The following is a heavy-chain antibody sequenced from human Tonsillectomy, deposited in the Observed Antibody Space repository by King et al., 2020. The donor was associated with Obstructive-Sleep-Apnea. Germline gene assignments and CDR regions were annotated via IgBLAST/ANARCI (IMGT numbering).Heavy chain of an antibody. CDR3: AKDPGYVGDIDY. D-gene: IGHD5-12*01. V-gene: IGHV3-23*04. Sequence: VQLVESGGGLVQPGGSLRLSCAAAGFTFSSYAMSWVGQAPGKGLEWVSAISGSGGSTYYADSVKGRFTISRDNSKNTLYLQMNSLRAEDTAVYYCAKDPGYVGDIDYWGQGTLVTVSS. CDR2: ISGSGGST. J-gene: IGHJ4*02. CDR1: GFTFSSYA.